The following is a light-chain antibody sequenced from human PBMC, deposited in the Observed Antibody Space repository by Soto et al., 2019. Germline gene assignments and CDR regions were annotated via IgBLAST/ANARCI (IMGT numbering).Light chain of an antibody. CDR2: ENN. J-gene: IGLJ1*01. Sequence: QSVLTKPPSVSAAPGQKVTISCSGSSSNIGNNYVSWYQQLPGTAPKLLIYENNKRPSGIPDRFSGSKSGTSATLGITGLQTGDEADYYCGTWDSSLSAGVFGTGTKVTVL. CDR3: GTWDSSLSAGV. CDR1: SSNIGNNY. V-gene: IGLV1-51*02.